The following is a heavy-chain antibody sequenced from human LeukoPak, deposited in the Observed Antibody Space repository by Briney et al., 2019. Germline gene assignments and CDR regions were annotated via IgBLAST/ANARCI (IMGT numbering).Heavy chain of an antibody. CDR2: ISGSGGST. V-gene: IGHV3-23*01. CDR1: GFTFSSYA. Sequence: GGSLRLSCAASGFTFSSYAMSWVRQAPGKGLEWVSAISGSGGSTYYADSVKGRFTISRDNSKNPLYLQMNSLRAEDTAVYYCAKDLGYGDFADYWGQGTLVTVSS. CDR3: AKDLGYGDFADY. J-gene: IGHJ4*02. D-gene: IGHD4-17*01.